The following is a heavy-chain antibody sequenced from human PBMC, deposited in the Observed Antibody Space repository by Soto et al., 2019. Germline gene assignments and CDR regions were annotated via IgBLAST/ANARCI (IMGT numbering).Heavy chain of an antibody. CDR1: GFTFSSYS. V-gene: IGHV3-21*01. Sequence: PGGSLRLSCAASGFTFSSYSMNWVRQAPGKGLEWVSSISSSISYIYYADSVKGRFTISRDNAKNSLYLQMNSLRAEDTAVYYCARDMITFGGVIVNYYYYGMAVWGQGTPGTVSS. D-gene: IGHD3-16*02. CDR2: ISSSISYI. J-gene: IGHJ6*02. CDR3: ARDMITFGGVIVNYYYYGMAV.